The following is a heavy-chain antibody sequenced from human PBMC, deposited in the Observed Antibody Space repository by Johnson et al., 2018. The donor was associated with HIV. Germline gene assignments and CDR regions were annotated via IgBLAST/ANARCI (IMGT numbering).Heavy chain of an antibody. J-gene: IGHJ3*02. V-gene: IGHV3-30-3*01. CDR3: ARVGLTGAQTGDAFDI. CDR1: GFTFSSYA. CDR2: ISYDGSNK. D-gene: IGHD7-27*01. Sequence: QVLLVESGGGVVQPGRSLRLSCAASGFTFSSYAMHWVRQAPGKGLEWVAVISYDGSNKYYADSVKGRFTISRDNSKNTLYLQMNSLRAEDTAVYYCARVGLTGAQTGDAFDIWGQGTMVTVSS.